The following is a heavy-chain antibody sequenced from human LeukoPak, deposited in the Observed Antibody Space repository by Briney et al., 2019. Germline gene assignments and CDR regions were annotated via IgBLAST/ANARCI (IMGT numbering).Heavy chain of an antibody. J-gene: IGHJ4*02. CDR2: ISGLSTYI. D-gene: IGHD3/OR15-3a*01. CDR3: ARSAGTGGPYYFDY. Sequence: GGSLRLSCAASGFTFNTYSMNWVRQAPGKGLEGVSSISGLSTYIYYPDSMKGRFTISRDNAKNSLFLQVSSLRAEDTAVYFCARSAGTGGPYYFDYWGQGSLVTVSS. V-gene: IGHV3-21*04. CDR1: GFTFNTYS.